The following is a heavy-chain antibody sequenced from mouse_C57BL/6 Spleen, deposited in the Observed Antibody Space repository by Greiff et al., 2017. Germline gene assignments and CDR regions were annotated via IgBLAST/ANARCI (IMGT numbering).Heavy chain of an antibody. CDR1: GYTFTSYW. D-gene: IGHD1-1*01. J-gene: IGHJ2*01. Sequence: QVQLQQPGAELVKPGASVKLSCKASGYTFTSYWMHWVKQRPGQGHEWIGMIHPNSGSTNYNEKVKSKATLTVDKSSSTADMQLSSLTSEDSAVYFCASRATVVATWGFYYLDYWGQGTTLTVSS. CDR2: IHPNSGST. V-gene: IGHV1-64*01. CDR3: ASRATVVATWGFYYLDY.